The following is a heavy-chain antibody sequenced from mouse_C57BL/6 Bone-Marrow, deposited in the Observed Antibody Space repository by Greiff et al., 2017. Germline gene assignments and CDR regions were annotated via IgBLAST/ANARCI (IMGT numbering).Heavy chain of an antibody. J-gene: IGHJ4*01. Sequence: VHVKQSVAELVRPGASVKLSCTASGFNFKNTYMPWVKQRPEQGLEWIGRIDPAYGNTKYAPKFQGKATITADTSSNTAYLQLSSLASEDTDIYYCARREGYEMDYWGQGTSVTVSS. V-gene: IGHV14-3*01. CDR1: GFNFKNTY. CDR3: ARREGYEMDY. CDR2: IDPAYGNT.